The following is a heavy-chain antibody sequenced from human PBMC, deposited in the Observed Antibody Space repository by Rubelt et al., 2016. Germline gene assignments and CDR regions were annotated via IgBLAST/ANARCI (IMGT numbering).Heavy chain of an antibody. V-gene: IGHV1-18*01. CDR1: GYTFTSYG. Sequence: QVQLVQSGAEVKKPGSSVKVSCKASGYTFTSYGISWVRQAPGQGLEWMGWISAYNGNTNYAQKLQGRVTMTTDTSTRTAYMELRSLISDDTAVYYCARDPLPVRGVIMTPTHWGQGTLVTVSS. J-gene: IGHJ4*02. D-gene: IGHD3-10*01. CDR2: ISAYNGNT. CDR3: ARDPLPVRGVIMTPTH.